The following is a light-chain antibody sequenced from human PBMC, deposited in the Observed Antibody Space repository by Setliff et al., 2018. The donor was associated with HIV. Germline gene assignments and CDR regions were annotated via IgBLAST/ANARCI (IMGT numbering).Light chain of an antibody. CDR1: SSDTGNNY. Sequence: QSVLTQPPSVSAAPGQKVTISCSGGSSDTGNNYVSWYQQLPGAAPRLLIYDNNKRPSGIPDRFSGSRSGTSATLGITGLQTGDEADYYCGSWNSSLSGGSVAFGTGTKVTVL. J-gene: IGLJ1*01. CDR2: DNN. V-gene: IGLV1-51*01. CDR3: GSWNSSLSGGSVA.